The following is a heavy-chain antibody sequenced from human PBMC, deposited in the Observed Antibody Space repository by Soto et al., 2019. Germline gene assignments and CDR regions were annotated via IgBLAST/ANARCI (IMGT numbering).Heavy chain of an antibody. V-gene: IGHV4-39*01. Sequence: TLSHTCTVSDGSISGISHYWGRKRQPPGGGLEWVGSVFYDGGTFYNSSLRSRITICVDTSKNQFSLRLSSVTAADAAFYEGARYPKGLKVLELWGEGTLVTVSS. D-gene: IGHD1-7*01. CDR3: ARYPKGLKVLEL. CDR1: DGSISGISHY. J-gene: IGHJ4*02. CDR2: VFYDGGT.